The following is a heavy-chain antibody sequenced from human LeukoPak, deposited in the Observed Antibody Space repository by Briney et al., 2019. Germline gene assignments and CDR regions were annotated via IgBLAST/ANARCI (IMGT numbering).Heavy chain of an antibody. CDR3: AHTTMVRGVISCFDY. CDR1: GFSLSTSGGG. D-gene: IGHD3-10*01. Sequence: SGPTLVKPTQTLTLTCTFSGFSLSTSGGGVGWIRQPPGKALEWLALIYWDDDKRYSPSLKSRLPITKDTSKNQVVLTMTNMDPVDTATYSCAHTTMVRGVISCFDYWGQGTLVTVSS. J-gene: IGHJ4*02. V-gene: IGHV2-5*02. CDR2: IYWDDDK.